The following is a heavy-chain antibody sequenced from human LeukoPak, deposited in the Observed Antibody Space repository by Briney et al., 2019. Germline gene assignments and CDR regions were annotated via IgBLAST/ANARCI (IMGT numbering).Heavy chain of an antibody. J-gene: IGHJ4*02. CDR1: GFTFSSYS. D-gene: IGHD6-13*01. Sequence: GGSLRLSCAASGFTFSSYSMNWVRQAPGKGLEWVSYISSSSSTIYYADSVKGRFTISRDNAKNSLYLQMNSLRDEETAVYYCARDRIAAAGKHFDYWGQGTLVTVSS. CDR2: ISSSSSTI. CDR3: ARDRIAAAGKHFDY. V-gene: IGHV3-48*02.